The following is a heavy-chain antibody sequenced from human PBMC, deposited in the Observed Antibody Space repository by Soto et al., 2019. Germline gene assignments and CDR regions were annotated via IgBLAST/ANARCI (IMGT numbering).Heavy chain of an antibody. CDR3: TRAGNTAMAKPLDY. V-gene: IGHV6-1*01. CDR2: TYYRSKWHN. D-gene: IGHD5-18*01. J-gene: IGHJ4*02. CDR1: GDSVSSNSAA. Sequence: SQTPSLTCALSGDSVSSNSAAWSWSRQSPSRGLEWLGRTYYRSKWHNDYAVSVKSRIPIHPHTSTNQYSLQLNSVTPEDTSVYYCTRAGNTAMAKPLDYLGQGTLVTVSS.